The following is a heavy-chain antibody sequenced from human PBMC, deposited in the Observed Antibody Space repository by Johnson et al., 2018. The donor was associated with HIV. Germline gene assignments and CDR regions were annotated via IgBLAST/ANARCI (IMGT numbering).Heavy chain of an antibody. CDR1: GFTFSSYG. CDR2: ISYDGSNK. J-gene: IGHJ3*02. CDR3: TTALVVITHRPRGDAFDI. D-gene: IGHD3-22*01. V-gene: IGHV3-30*03. Sequence: QVQLVESGGGVVQPGRSLRLSCAASGFTFSSYGMHWVRQAPGKGLEWVAVISYDGSNKYYAHSVKGRFTISRDNSKNTLYLQMNSLKTEDTAVYYCTTALVVITHRPRGDAFDIWGQGTMVTVSS.